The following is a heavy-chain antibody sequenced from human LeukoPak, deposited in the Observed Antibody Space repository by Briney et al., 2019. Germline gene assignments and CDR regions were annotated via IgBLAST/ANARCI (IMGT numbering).Heavy chain of an antibody. CDR1: GYSISSGFY. D-gene: IGHD3-3*01. CDR3: ARGATYYDFWSGWVGSEHPFDP. J-gene: IGHJ5*02. CDR2: IYHSGST. V-gene: IGHV4-38-2*02. Sequence: SETLSLTCTVSGYSISSGFYWGWIRQPPGKGLEWIGSIYHSGSTYYNPSLKSRVTISVDTSKNQFSLKLSSVTAADTAVYYCARGATYYDFWSGWVGSEHPFDPWGQGTLVTVSS.